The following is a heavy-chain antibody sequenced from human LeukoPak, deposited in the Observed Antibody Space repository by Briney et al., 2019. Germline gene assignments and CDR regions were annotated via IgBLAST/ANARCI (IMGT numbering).Heavy chain of an antibody. CDR2: IIPILGIA. D-gene: IGHD3-10*01. CDR1: GGTFSSYA. J-gene: IGHJ4*02. CDR3: ASYYYGSGSYYFDY. V-gene: IGHV1-69*04. Sequence: GASVKVSCKASGGTFSSYAISWVRQAPGQGLEWMGRIIPILGIANYAQKFQGRVTITADKSTSTAYMELSSLRSEDTAVYYCASYYYGSGSYYFDYWGQGTLVTVSS.